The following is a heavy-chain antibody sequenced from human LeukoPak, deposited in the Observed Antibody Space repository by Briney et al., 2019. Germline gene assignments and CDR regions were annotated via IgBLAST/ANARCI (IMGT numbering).Heavy chain of an antibody. J-gene: IGHJ6*03. CDR3: ARDGGIAVAGTYYYYYMDV. V-gene: IGHV1-69*06. CDR2: IVPIFGTA. CDR1: GGTFSSYA. D-gene: IGHD6-19*01. Sequence: SVKVSCKASGGTFSSYAISWVRQAPGQGLEWMGGIVPIFGTANYAQKFQGRVTITADKSTSTAYMELSSLRSEDTAVYYCARDGGIAVAGTYYYYYMDVWGKGTTVTVSS.